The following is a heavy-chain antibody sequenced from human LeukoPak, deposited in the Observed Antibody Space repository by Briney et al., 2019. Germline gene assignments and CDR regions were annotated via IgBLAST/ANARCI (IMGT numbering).Heavy chain of an antibody. CDR1: GFTFTSYG. V-gene: IGHV3-30*03. J-gene: IGHJ4*02. D-gene: IGHD6-19*01. CDR3: ARANSSAWHNFDF. CDR2: ISYDGSD. Sequence: GGSLRLSCAASGFTFTSYGMHWVRQAPGKGLEWVAVISYDGSDYYADSVKGRFTISRDNSRDTLYLEMNSLRAEDRAVYYCARANSSAWHNFDFWGQGTLVTVSS.